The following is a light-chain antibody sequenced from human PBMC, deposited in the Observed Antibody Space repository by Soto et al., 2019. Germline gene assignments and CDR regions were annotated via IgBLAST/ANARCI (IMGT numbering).Light chain of an antibody. CDR3: SSYTGTTTLFV. J-gene: IGLJ1*01. CDR2: EVS. Sequence: QSALTQPASVSGSPGQSITISCTGTSSDVGDFNYVAWYQQHPGKAPKLMLYEVSHRPSGVSNRFSGSKSDSTASLTISGRQADDEADYYCSSYTGTTTLFVFGTGTKLTVL. CDR1: SSDVGDFNY. V-gene: IGLV2-14*01.